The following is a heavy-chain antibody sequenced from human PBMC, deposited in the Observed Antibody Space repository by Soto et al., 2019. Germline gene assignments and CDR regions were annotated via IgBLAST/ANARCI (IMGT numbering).Heavy chain of an antibody. CDR2: INPSGGST. CDR1: GYTFTIYY. V-gene: IGHV1-46*01. Sequence: ASVKVSCKASGYTFTIYYMHWVRQAPGQGLEWMGIINPSGGSTSYAQKFQGRVTMTRDTSTSTVYMELSSLRSEDTAVYYCARVFAYYYDSSGPNHDAFDIWGQGTMVTVSS. J-gene: IGHJ3*02. CDR3: ARVFAYYYDSSGPNHDAFDI. D-gene: IGHD3-22*01.